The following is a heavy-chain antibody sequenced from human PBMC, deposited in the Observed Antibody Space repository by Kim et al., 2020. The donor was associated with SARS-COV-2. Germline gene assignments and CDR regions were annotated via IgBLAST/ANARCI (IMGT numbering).Heavy chain of an antibody. D-gene: IGHD6-13*01. J-gene: IGHJ4*02. Sequence: TNYNPSLKSRVTISVDTSKNQFSLKLSSVTAADTAVYYCARGPPTAAGDYWGQGTLVTVSS. CDR3: ARGPPTAAGDY. V-gene: IGHV4-34*01. CDR2: T.